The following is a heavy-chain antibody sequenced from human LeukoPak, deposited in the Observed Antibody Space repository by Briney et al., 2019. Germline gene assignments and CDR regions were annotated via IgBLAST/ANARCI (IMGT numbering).Heavy chain of an antibody. CDR3: ARADHYDFWSGYYFDY. J-gene: IGHJ4*02. CDR2: IYHSGST. D-gene: IGHD3-3*01. Sequence: SETLSLTCTVSGYSISSGYYWGWIRQPPGKGLEWIGSIYHSGSTYYNPSLKSRVTMSVDTSKNQFSLKLSSVTAADTAVYYCARADHYDFWSGYYFDYWGQGTLVTVSS. V-gene: IGHV4-38-2*02. CDR1: GYSISSGYY.